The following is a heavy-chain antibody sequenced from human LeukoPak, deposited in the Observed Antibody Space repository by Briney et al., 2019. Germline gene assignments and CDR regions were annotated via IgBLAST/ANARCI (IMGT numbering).Heavy chain of an antibody. Sequence: PSETLSLTCAVSGDSITSNYYWGWIRQPPGKGLEWIGNVYHSGSTSYNSSLESRVTISVDTSKNQFSLRLSSVTAADTAVYYCARDYGDYVDYYYYMDVWGKGTTVTVSS. J-gene: IGHJ6*03. CDR1: GDSITSNYY. V-gene: IGHV4-38-2*02. CDR3: ARDYGDYVDYYYYMDV. CDR2: VYHSGST. D-gene: IGHD4-17*01.